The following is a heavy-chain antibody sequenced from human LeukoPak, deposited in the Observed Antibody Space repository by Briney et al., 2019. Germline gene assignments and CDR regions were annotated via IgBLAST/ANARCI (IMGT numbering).Heavy chain of an antibody. Sequence: SETLSLTCTVSGGSISSSSYYWGWIRQPPGKGLEWIGSIYYSGSTYYNPSPKSRVTISVDTSKNHFSLKLSSVTAADTAVYYCARDYDQEAGPMVRGVIITFDYWGQGTLVTVSS. CDR1: GGSISSSSYY. D-gene: IGHD3-10*01. CDR2: IYYSGST. J-gene: IGHJ4*02. CDR3: ARDYDQEAGPMVRGVIITFDY. V-gene: IGHV4-39*07.